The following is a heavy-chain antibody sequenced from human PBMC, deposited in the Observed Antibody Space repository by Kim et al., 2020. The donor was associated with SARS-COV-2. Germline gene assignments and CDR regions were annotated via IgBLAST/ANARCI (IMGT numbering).Heavy chain of an antibody. V-gene: IGHV5-10-1*01. CDR1: GYSFTSYW. CDR2: IDPSDSYT. D-gene: IGHD2-15*01. Sequence: GESLKISCKGSGYSFTSYWISWVRQMSGKGLEWMGRIDPSDSYTNYSPSFQGHVTISADKSISTAYLQWSSLKASDTAMYYCARRGIYCSGGSCYYYYGMDVWGQGTTVTVSS. CDR3: ARRGIYCSGGSCYYYYGMDV. J-gene: IGHJ6*01.